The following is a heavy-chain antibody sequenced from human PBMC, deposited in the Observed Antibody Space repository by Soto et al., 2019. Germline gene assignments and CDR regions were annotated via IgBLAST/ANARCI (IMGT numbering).Heavy chain of an antibody. Sequence: EVQLVESGGGLVQPGGSLRLSCAASGFTFSSYEMNWVRQAPGKGLEWVSYISSSGSTIYYADSVKGRFTISRDNAKNSLYRQMNSLRAEDTAVYYCARDGGYCSSTSCYLYYYYGMDVCGQGTTVTVSS. V-gene: IGHV3-48*03. D-gene: IGHD2-2*01. CDR3: ARDGGYCSSTSCYLYYYYGMDV. CDR2: ISSSGSTI. J-gene: IGHJ6*02. CDR1: GFTFSSYE.